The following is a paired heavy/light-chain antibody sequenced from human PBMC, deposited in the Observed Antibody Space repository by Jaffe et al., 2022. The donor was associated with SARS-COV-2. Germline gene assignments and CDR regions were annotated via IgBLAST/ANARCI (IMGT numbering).Light chain of an antibody. CDR2: AAS. J-gene: IGKJ2*01. V-gene: IGKV1-39*01. Sequence: DIQMTQSPSSLSASVGDRVTITCRASQNISNFLNWYQQKPGKAPKLLIYAASSLQTGVPSRFNGSGSGTDFTLTISSLQPEDFATYCCQQSYTTPRTFGQGTKLEIK. CDR3: QQSYTTPRT. CDR1: QNISNF.
Heavy chain of an antibody. CDR1: GFTFSSYW. Sequence: EVQLVESGGGLVQPGGSLRLSCAASGFTFSSYWMHYVRQAPGKGLVWVSRINVDGSSTNYADSVKGRFTISRDNAKNALYLQMNSLTAEDTAVYYCAREVTRDGYNSARFFDYWGQGTPVTVSS. CDR2: INVDGSST. J-gene: IGHJ4*02. D-gene: IGHD5-12*01. V-gene: IGHV3-74*01. CDR3: AREVTRDGYNSARFFDY.